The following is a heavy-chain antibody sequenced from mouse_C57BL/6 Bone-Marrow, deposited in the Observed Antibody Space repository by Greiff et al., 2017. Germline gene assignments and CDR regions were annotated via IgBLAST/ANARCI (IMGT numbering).Heavy chain of an antibody. Sequence: VQLQQSGADLVKPGASVQMSCPASGYSFTTYPIECMQHTHGKSLEWIGNFHPYNDATKYNEKFKGKATLTVEKSSSTVYLELSRLTSDDSAVYYCARRGEGYFDYGGQGTTLTVSS. CDR2: FHPYNDAT. V-gene: IGHV1-47*01. J-gene: IGHJ2*01. CDR3: ARRGEGYFDY. CDR1: GYSFTTYP.